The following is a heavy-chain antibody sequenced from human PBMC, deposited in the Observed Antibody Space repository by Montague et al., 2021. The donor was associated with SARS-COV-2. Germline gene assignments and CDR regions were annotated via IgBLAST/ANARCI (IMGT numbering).Heavy chain of an antibody. CDR2: IYHSGST. Sequence: SEILSLTCTVSGYSISSGYYWGWIRQPPGKGLEWIGSIYHSGSTYYNPSLKSRVTISVDTSKNQFSLKLSSVTAADTAVYYCARDVRYYDFWSGRAQTSPDYWGRGTLVTVST. V-gene: IGHV4-38-2*02. CDR1: GYSISSGYY. CDR3: ARDVRYYDFWSGRAQTSPDY. D-gene: IGHD3-3*01. J-gene: IGHJ4*02.